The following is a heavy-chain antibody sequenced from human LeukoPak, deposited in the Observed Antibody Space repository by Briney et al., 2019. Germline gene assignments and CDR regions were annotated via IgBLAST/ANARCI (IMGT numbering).Heavy chain of an antibody. CDR2: ISGSGDIT. D-gene: IGHD4-23*01. CDR1: GFTFSSYG. Sequence: GGTLRLSCAASGFTFSSYGMSWVRQAPGKGLEWVSAISGSGDITYYADSVKGRFTISRDNSKNTLYLQMNSLRAEDTAVYYCAKDSTGNGFDYWGQGTLVTVSS. CDR3: AKDSTGNGFDY. V-gene: IGHV3-23*01. J-gene: IGHJ4*02.